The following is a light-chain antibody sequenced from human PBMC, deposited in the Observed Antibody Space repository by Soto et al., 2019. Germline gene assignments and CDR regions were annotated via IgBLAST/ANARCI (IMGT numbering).Light chain of an antibody. CDR2: DAT. CDR3: QQYNRLIT. Sequence: DIQMPQSPSILSASVGDSVTITCRASQTIDSWVAWYQQKPGKAPKLLVYDATSLESGVSSRFSGSGYGTDFTLSINNLQPDDFATYYCQQYNRLITFGQGTRLEIK. J-gene: IGKJ5*01. CDR1: QTIDSW. V-gene: IGKV1-5*01.